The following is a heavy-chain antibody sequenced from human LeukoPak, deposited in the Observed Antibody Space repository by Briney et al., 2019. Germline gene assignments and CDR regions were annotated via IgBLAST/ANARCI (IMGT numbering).Heavy chain of an antibody. J-gene: IGHJ4*02. V-gene: IGHV3-30*18. CDR3: EKDDRGNEAPFDY. CDR2: ISYDGTNK. CDR1: GFTFRNYD. Sequence: PGGSLRLSCAAPGFTFRNYDMHWVRQAPGKGLEWVAVISYDGTNKYYADSVKGRFTISRDNSKNTLHLQMNSLRAEDTAVYYFEKDDRGNEAPFDYWGQGTLVTVSS.